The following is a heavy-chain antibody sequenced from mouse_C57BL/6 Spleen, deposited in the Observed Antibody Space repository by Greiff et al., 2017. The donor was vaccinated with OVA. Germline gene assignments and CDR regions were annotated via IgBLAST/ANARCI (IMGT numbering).Heavy chain of an antibody. J-gene: IGHJ4*01. CDR3: ARHYGNAMDY. Sequence: EVQLQQSGPELVKPGASVKISCKASGYTFTDYYMNWVKQSHGKSLEWIGDINPNNGGTSYNQKFTGKATLTVDKSSITAYMELRSLTSEDSSVYSSARHYGNAMDYWGQGTSVTVSS. D-gene: IGHD1-1*01. V-gene: IGHV1-26*01. CDR2: INPNNGGT. CDR1: GYTFTDYY.